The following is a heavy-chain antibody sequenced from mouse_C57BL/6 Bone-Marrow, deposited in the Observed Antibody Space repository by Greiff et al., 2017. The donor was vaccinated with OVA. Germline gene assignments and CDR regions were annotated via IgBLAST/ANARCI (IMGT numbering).Heavy chain of an antibody. CDR1: GFTFSSYA. V-gene: IGHV5-4*01. CDR2: ISDGGSYT. CDR3: AREWLPAY. Sequence: EVHLVESGGGLVKPGGSLKLSCAASGFTFSSYAMSWVRQTPEKRLEWVATISDGGSYTYYPDNVKGRFTISRDNAKNNLYLQMSHLKSEDTAMYYCAREWLPAYWGQGTLVTVSA. D-gene: IGHD2-2*01. J-gene: IGHJ3*01.